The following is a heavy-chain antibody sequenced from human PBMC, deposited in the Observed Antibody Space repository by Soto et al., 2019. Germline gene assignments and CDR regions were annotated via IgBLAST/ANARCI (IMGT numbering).Heavy chain of an antibody. CDR1: GFTFNSYA. D-gene: IGHD3-10*01. J-gene: IGHJ3*02. Sequence: EVQLLESGGGLVQPGGSLRLSCAASGFTFNSYAMTWVRQAPGRGLEWVSAISGSGGSRYYADSVQGRFIISRENSKNSVYLQMNSLRAEDTAVYFGAKKYYYGADGYCSRDAFDMWGQGTMVTVSS. CDR3: AKKYYYGADGYCSRDAFDM. V-gene: IGHV3-23*01. CDR2: ISGSGGSR.